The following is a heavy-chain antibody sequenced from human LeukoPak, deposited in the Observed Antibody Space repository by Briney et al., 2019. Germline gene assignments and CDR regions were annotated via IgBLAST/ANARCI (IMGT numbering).Heavy chain of an antibody. J-gene: IGHJ4*02. CDR1: RFTFSNYW. CDR2: INSYGSIT. CDR3: VRGNYSDY. V-gene: IGHV3-74*01. Sequence: PGGSLRLSCAASRFTFSNYWMHWVRQTPGKGLVWVSHINSYGSITDYADSVKGRFTISRDNAKNTLYLQMNSLRAEDTAVYYCVRGNYSDYWGQGTLVTVSS.